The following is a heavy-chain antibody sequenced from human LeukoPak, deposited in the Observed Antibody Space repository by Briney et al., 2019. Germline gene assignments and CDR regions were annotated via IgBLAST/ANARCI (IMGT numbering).Heavy chain of an antibody. D-gene: IGHD2-15*01. J-gene: IGHJ4*02. CDR3: ARASGGYGGNFAY. V-gene: IGHV4-59*01. Sequence: SETLSLTCTVSGGSIRVYYWTWIRQPPGKGLEWIRYIYNSGSTNYNPSLKGRLSMSVDRSKNQFSLKLSSVTAADTAVYYCARASGGYGGNFAYWGQGTLVTVSS. CDR1: GGSIRVYY. CDR2: IYNSGST.